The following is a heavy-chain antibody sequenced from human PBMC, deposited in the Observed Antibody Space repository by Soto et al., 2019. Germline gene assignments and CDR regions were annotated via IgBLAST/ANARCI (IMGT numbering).Heavy chain of an antibody. CDR3: ARAGIHCSSTSCYFLASVLANWFDP. D-gene: IGHD2-2*01. CDR2: IYYSGST. V-gene: IGHV4-61*01. CDR1: GGSVSSGSYY. Sequence: TLSLTCTVSGGSVSSGSYYWSWIRQPPGKGLEWIGYIYYSGSTNYNPSLKSRVTISVDTSKNQFSLKLSSVTAADTAVYYCARAGIHCSSTSCYFLASVLANWFDPWGQGTLVTVSS. J-gene: IGHJ5*02.